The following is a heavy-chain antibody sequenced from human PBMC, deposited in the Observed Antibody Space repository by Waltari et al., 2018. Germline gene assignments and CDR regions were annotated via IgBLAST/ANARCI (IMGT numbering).Heavy chain of an antibody. CDR1: GYTFTYFF. V-gene: IGHV1-2*06. CDR2: INPNSGDT. Sequence: QVQLVQSGAEVKKPGDSVQVSCKASGYTFTYFFIHWVRQAPGQGLEWMGRINPNSGDTSYAQRFQGRVTMTGDTSINTAYMEFAGLRSDDTAIYYCARSGGGTTTFGVAEWGQGFLVTVSS. D-gene: IGHD3-3*01. J-gene: IGHJ4*02. CDR3: ARSGGGTTTFGVAE.